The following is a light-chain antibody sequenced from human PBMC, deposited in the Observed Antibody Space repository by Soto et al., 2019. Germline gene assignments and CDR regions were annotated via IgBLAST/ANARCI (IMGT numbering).Light chain of an antibody. Sequence: QSVLTQPASVSGSPGQSITISCTGTSSDVGAYNYDSWYQQHPGKVPKLIIYDVNNRPSGVSHRFSGSKSGNTASLTISGLQTEDEADYYSSSYTSATTYVFGTGTKVTVL. CDR2: DVN. J-gene: IGLJ1*01. V-gene: IGLV2-14*01. CDR1: SSDVGAYNY. CDR3: SSYTSATTYV.